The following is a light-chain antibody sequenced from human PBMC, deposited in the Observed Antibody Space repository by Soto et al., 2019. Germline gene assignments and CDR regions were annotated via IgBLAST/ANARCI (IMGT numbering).Light chain of an antibody. Sequence: EIVLTQSPATLSVCPGDRATLSCRASQSVSSNLAWYQQKPGQTPRRLIYGASTRATGVPPRFSGSRSGTEFTRTISRLQSEDFAVYYCQQYYNWPPYTCGQGTKLDFK. CDR1: QSVSSN. V-gene: IGKV3-15*01. J-gene: IGKJ2*01. CDR3: QQYYNWPPYT. CDR2: GAS.